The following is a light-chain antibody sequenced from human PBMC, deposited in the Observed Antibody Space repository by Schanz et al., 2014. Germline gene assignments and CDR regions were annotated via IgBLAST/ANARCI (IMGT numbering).Light chain of an antibody. V-gene: IGLV1-40*01. CDR1: RSNIGADYD. CDR3: WDDGLTARV. CDR2: GNS. Sequence: QSVLTQPPSVSGAPGQRVTISCAGSRSNIGADYDVHWYQQFPGTAPKLLIYGNSNRPSGVPDRFSGSRSGTSASLAIIGLQSEDEAYCATWDDGLTARVFGGGTKLTVL. J-gene: IGLJ3*02.